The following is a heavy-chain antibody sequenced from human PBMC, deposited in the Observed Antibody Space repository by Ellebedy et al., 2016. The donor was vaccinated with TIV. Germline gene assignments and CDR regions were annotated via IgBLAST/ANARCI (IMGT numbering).Heavy chain of an antibody. J-gene: IGHJ4*02. CDR2: IFPGYSNT. CDR3: ARLVSVDAQHFDD. Sequence: GESLKISCTGFGYSFTNYWIGWVRQMPGKGLDWMGFIFPGYSNTRYWRSLQGQVTISTDKSISTAYLQWSSLKAPVTAMYYCARLVSVDAQHFDDWGQGTQVTVSS. D-gene: IGHD2-8*01. CDR1: GYSFTNYW. V-gene: IGHV5-51*01.